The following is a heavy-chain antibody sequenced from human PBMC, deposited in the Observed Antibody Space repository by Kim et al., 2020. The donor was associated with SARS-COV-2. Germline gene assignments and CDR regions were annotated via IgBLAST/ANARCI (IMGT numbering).Heavy chain of an antibody. D-gene: IGHD6-13*01. CDR1: GFTFSSYW. CDR2: INSDGSST. CDR3: ARTIAAAAPLEYDY. Sequence: GGSLRLSCAASGFTFSSYWMHWVRQAPGKGLVWVSRINSDGSSTSYADSVKGRFTISRDNAKNTLYLQMNSLRAEDTAVYYCARTIAAAAPLEYDYWGQGTLVTVSS. V-gene: IGHV3-74*01. J-gene: IGHJ4*02.